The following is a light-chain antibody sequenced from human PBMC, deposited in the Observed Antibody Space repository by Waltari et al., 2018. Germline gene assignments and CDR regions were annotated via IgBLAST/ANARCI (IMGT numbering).Light chain of an antibody. CDR3: ASWGDGLSGPSVV. J-gene: IGLJ2*01. Sequence: QSVLTQPASASGTPGQRVTISCSGSSSNIGTNYIYWYPQLPGTAPKLLIFRNDQRPSGVPDRFAASKSGTSAALAISGLRSEDEADYYCASWGDGLSGPSVVFGGGTKLTVL. V-gene: IGLV1-47*01. CDR2: RND. CDR1: SSNIGTNY.